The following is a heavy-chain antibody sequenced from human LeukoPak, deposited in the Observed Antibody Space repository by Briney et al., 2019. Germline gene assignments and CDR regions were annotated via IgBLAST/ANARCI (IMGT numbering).Heavy chain of an antibody. CDR1: GFSVSNYY. CDR2: ISGSGGST. Sequence: GGSLRLSCAASGFSVSNYYMSWVRQAPGKGLEWVSAISGSGGSTYYADSVKGRFTISRDNSKNTLYLQMNSLRAEDTAVYYCARSAGSDFWSGYWYCDYWGQGTLVTVTS. J-gene: IGHJ4*02. V-gene: IGHV3-23*01. CDR3: ARSAGSDFWSGYWYCDY. D-gene: IGHD3-3*01.